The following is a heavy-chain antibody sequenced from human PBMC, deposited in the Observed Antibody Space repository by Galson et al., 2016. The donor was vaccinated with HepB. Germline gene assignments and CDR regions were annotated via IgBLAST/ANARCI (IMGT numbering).Heavy chain of an antibody. CDR2: TSSGSGTI. D-gene: IGHD5-18*01. CDR3: ARHPWDTALAPFDL. J-gene: IGHJ3*01. V-gene: IGHV3-11*04. Sequence: SLRLSCAASGFAFSDYYMAWVRQAPGKGLEWVSYTSSGSGTIYYADSVRGRFIISRDNANNSLYLQMNSLRDDDTALYYCARHPWDTALAPFDLWGQGTLVTVSS. CDR1: GFAFSDYY.